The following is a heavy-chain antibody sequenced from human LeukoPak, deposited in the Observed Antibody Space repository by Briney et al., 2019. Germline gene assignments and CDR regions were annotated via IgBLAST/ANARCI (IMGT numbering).Heavy chain of an antibody. Sequence: PGGSLRLSCAASGFTFSSHAMSWVRQAPGKGLEWVSAISGSGGSTYYADSVKGRFTISRDNSKNTLYLQMNSLRAEDTAVYYCAKDRLRAGSYDALDIWGQGTMVTVSS. D-gene: IGHD3-10*01. CDR2: ISGSGGST. CDR3: AKDRLRAGSYDALDI. CDR1: GFTFSSHA. V-gene: IGHV3-23*01. J-gene: IGHJ3*02.